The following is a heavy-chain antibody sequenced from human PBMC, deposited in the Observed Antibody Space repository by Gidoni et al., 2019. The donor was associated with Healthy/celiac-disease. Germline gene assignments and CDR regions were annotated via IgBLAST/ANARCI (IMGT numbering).Heavy chain of an antibody. CDR2: INHSGST. D-gene: IGHD3-16*02. CDR1: GGSFSGYY. CDR3: ARGPLRDYVWGSYRYRRDAFDI. V-gene: IGHV4-34*01. Sequence: QVQLQQWGAGLLKPSATLSLTCAVYGGSFSGYYWSWIRQPPGKGLEWIGEINHSGSTNYNPSLKSRVTISVDTSKNQFSLKLSSVTAADTAVYYCARGPLRDYVWGSYRYRRDAFDIWGQGTMVTVSS. J-gene: IGHJ3*02.